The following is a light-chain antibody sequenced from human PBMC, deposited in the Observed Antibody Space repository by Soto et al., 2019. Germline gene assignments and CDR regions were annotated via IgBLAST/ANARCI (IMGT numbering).Light chain of an antibody. J-gene: IGKJ1*01. CDR2: GTS. CDR3: QQYNYMCS. CDR1: QSVYTS. V-gene: IGKV3-15*01. Sequence: VLTQSPATLSVSPGESVTLSCRASQSVYTSLAWFQQMLGQAPRLLIFGTSPRALDFQVRFSGIGSGIEFILTFNSLQFEDFAIYYCQQYNYMCSFGQGTKVDIK.